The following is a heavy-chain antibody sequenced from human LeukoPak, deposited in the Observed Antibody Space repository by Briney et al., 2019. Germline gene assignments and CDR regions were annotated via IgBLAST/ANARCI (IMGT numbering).Heavy chain of an antibody. J-gene: IGHJ6*03. Sequence: ASVKVSCKASGYTFTNYYIHWVRQAPGQGLEWIGWINPQSGGTDFAQKYQGRVSMTRDTSIRTAYMELRSLTSGDTAEYFCARDPGYFVETTVITPYYYMDAWGQGTAVIVSS. CDR1: GYTFTNYY. D-gene: IGHD4-11*01. CDR2: INPQSGGT. V-gene: IGHV1-2*02. CDR3: ARDPGYFVETTVITPYYYMDA.